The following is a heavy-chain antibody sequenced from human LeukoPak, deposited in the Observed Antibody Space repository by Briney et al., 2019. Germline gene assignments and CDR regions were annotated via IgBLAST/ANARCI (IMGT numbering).Heavy chain of an antibody. J-gene: IGHJ6*02. Sequence: ASVKVSCKVSGYTLTELSMHWVRQAPGKGLEWMGGFDPEDGETIYAQKFQGRVTMTEDTSTDTAYMELSSLRSEDTAVYYCATEAAGTKYYGMDIWGQGTTVTVSS. CDR2: FDPEDGET. CDR3: ATEAAGTKYYGMDI. D-gene: IGHD6-13*01. CDR1: GYTLTELS. V-gene: IGHV1-24*01.